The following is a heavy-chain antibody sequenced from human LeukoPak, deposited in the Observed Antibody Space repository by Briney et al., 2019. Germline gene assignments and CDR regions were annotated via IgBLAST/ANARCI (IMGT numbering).Heavy chain of an antibody. V-gene: IGHV4-4*09. CDR1: GGSISSYY. CDR2: IYTSGST. D-gene: IGHD6-19*01. J-gene: IGHJ6*02. CDR3: ARYSSGWYQVGMDV. Sequence: SETLSLTCTVSGGSISSYYWSWIRQPPGKGLEWIGYIYTSGSTNYNPSLKSRVTMSVDTSKNQFPLKLSSVTAADTAVYYCARYSSGWYQVGMDVWGQGTTVTVSS.